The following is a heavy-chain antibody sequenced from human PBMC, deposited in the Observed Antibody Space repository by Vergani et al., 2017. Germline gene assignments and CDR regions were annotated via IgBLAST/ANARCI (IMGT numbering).Heavy chain of an antibody. J-gene: IGHJ4*02. CDR1: GFTFSSYD. CDR3: VKVLIPTVTTTFDY. D-gene: IGHD4-17*01. Sequence: EVQLVESGGGLVQPGGSLRLSCSASGFTFSSYDMHWVRQAPGKGLEYVSAISSNGGSTYYADSVKGRFTISRDNSKNTLYLQMSSLRAEDTAVYYCVKVLIPTVTTTFDYWGQGTLVTVSS. CDR2: ISSNGGST. V-gene: IGHV3-64D*06.